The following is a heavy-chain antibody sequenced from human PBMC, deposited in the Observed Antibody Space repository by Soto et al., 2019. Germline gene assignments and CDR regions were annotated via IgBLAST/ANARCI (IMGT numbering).Heavy chain of an antibody. Sequence: QLQLQESGPGLMKPSETLSLTCTVSGGSISSSSYYWGWIRQPPGKGLEWIASISYSGSTYYNPSRKSQVTISVDTSKNQFSLNLSSVTAADTAVYYCARQDHNDHGAPNWFDPWGQGTLVTVSS. CDR1: GGSISSSSYY. CDR2: ISYSGST. CDR3: ARQDHNDHGAPNWFDP. D-gene: IGHD4-17*01. V-gene: IGHV4-39*01. J-gene: IGHJ5*02.